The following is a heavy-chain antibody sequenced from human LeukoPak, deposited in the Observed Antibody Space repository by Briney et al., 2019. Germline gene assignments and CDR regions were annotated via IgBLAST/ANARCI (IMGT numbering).Heavy chain of an antibody. J-gene: IGHJ4*02. V-gene: IGHV1-8*02. CDR3: ARDRLRGYFDY. D-gene: IGHD3-16*01. CDR1: GGTFSSYA. Sequence: ASVKVSCKASGGTFSSYAISWVRQATGQGLEWMGWMNPNSGNTGYAQKFQGRVTMTRNTSISTAYMELSSLRSEDTAVYYCARDRLRGYFDYWGQGTLVTVSS. CDR2: MNPNSGNT.